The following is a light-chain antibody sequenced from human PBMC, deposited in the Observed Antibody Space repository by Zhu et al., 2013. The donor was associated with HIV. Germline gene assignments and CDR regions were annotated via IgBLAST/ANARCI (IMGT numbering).Light chain of an antibody. CDR2: GAS. CDR3: QRFGSSWTWT. J-gene: IGKJ1*01. CDR1: QSVSSRY. Sequence: EIVLTQSPGTLSLSPGERATLSCRASQSVSSRYLAWYQQKPGQAPRLLIYGASSRATGIPDRFSGSGSGTDFTLTISRLEPEDSGMYFCQRFGSSWTWTFGQGTHLEIK. V-gene: IGKV3-20*01.